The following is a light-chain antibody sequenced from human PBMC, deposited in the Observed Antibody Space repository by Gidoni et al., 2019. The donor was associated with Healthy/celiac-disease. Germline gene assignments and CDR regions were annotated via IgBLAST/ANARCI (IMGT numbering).Light chain of an antibody. J-gene: IGKJ4*01. CDR1: QSVSSSY. Sequence: ETVLTQAPVTLSLSPGERATLSCRASQSVSSSYLAWYQQKPGQAPRLLIYGASSRATGIPDRFSGSGSGTDFTLTISRLEPEDFAVYYCQQYGSSPLTFGGGTKLEIK. CDR3: QQYGSSPLT. V-gene: IGKV3-20*01. CDR2: GAS.